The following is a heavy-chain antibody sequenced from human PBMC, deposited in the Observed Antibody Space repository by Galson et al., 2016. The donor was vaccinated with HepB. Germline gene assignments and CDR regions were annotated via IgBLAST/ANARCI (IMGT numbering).Heavy chain of an antibody. D-gene: IGHD7-27*01. J-gene: IGHJ4*02. CDR2: ISAYNGNT. CDR3: AREGGTGDLYFDY. V-gene: IGHV1-18*01. Sequence: SVKVSCKASGYTFINYGITWMRQAPGQGLEWMGWISAYNGNTNYAQKYQGRATMTRDTSTGTVYMELRSLRSDDTAVYYCAREGGTGDLYFDYWGQGTLVTVSS. CDR1: GYTFINYG.